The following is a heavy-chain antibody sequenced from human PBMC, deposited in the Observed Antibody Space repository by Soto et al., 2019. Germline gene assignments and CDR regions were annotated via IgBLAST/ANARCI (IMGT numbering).Heavy chain of an antibody. CDR1: GGSFTSGGYY. CDR3: ARDRRAARGGMDV. J-gene: IGHJ6*02. CDR2: ISYSGST. V-gene: IGHV4-31*03. Sequence: QVLLQESGPGLVEPSETLSLTCTVSGGSFTSGGYYWTWIRQLPGKGLEWLGYISYSGSTYYNPSLKSRVAISKYLSKKQFSLKLTSVTAAETAGNFCARDRRAARGGMDVWGQGTTVIVSS. D-gene: IGHD6-25*01.